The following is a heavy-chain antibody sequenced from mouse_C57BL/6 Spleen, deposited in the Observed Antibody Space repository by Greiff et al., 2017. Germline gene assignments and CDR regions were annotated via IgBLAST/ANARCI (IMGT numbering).Heavy chain of an antibody. V-gene: IGHV1-82*01. CDR2: IYPGDGDT. Sequence: VKLMESGPELVKPGASVKISCKASGYAFRSSWMNWVKQRPGKGLEWIGRIYPGDGDTNYNGKFKGKATLTADKSSSTAYMQLSSLTSEDSAVYFCARVYFDYWGQGTTLTVSS. CDR3: ARVYFDY. J-gene: IGHJ2*01. CDR1: GYAFRSSW.